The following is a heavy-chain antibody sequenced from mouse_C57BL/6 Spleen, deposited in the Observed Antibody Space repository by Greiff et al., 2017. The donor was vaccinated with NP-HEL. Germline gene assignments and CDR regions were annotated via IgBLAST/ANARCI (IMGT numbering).Heavy chain of an antibody. V-gene: IGHV5-6*01. Sequence: VHVKQSGGDLVKPGGSLKLSCAASGFTFSSYGMSWVRQTPDKRLEWVATISSGGSYTYYPDSVKGRFTISRDNAKNTLYLQMSSLKSEDTAMYYCARLEELGWFAYWGQGTLVTVSA. CDR1: GFTFSSYG. CDR3: ARLEELGWFAY. J-gene: IGHJ3*01. CDR2: ISSGGSYT. D-gene: IGHD3-3*01.